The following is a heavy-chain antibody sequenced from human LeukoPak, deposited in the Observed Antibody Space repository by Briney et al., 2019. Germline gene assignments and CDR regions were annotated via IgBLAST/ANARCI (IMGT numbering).Heavy chain of an antibody. CDR3: ARDRVSAAGYGMDV. CDR1: GYLFTSHG. J-gene: IGHJ6*02. CDR2: ISAYNGNT. D-gene: IGHD6-13*01. Sequence: ASVKVSCKTSGYLFTSHGINWVRQAPGQGPEWVGWISAYNGNTNYAQKYQGRVTMTRDTSSTTVCMDLKSLRSDDTAVYFCARDRVSAAGYGMDVWGQGTTVTVSS. V-gene: IGHV1-18*01.